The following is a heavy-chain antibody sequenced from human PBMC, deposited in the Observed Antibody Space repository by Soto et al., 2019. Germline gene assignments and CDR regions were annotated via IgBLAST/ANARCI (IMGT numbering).Heavy chain of an antibody. Sequence: QVQLVESGGGVVQPGRSLRLYCAASGFTFSSSGMHWVREAPGKGLEWVAVISYDGSNKYYADSVKGRFPFSRANCKTALNRHMNSSRAVDTAVYYCATVTGYSSNWGQGTLVTVSS. CDR1: GFTFSSSG. D-gene: IGHD6-13*01. CDR2: ISYDGSNK. CDR3: ATVTGYSSN. J-gene: IGHJ4*02. V-gene: IGHV3-30*03.